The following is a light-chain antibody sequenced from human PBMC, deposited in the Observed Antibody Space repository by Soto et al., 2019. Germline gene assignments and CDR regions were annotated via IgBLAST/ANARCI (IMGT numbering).Light chain of an antibody. V-gene: IGKV1-5*03. Sequence: QSPSNLSGSVGDRVTITCRASQTISSWLAWYQQKPGKAPKLLIYKASTLKSGVPSRFSGSGSGTEFTLTISSLQPDDFATYYCQHYNSYSEAFGQGTKVDIK. J-gene: IGKJ1*01. CDR1: QTISSW. CDR2: KAS. CDR3: QHYNSYSEA.